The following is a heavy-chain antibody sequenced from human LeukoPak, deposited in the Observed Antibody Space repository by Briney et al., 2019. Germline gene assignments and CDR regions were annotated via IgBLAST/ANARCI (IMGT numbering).Heavy chain of an antibody. CDR2: IYHSGST. Sequence: SGTLSLTCAVSGGSISSSNWWRWVRQPPGKGLEWIGEIYHSGSTNYNPSLKSRVTISVDKSKNQFSLKLSSVTAADTAVYYCARDPSVVVVITFDAFGIWGQGTMVTVSS. CDR3: ARDPSVVVVITFDAFGI. V-gene: IGHV4-4*02. CDR1: GGSISSSNW. J-gene: IGHJ3*02. D-gene: IGHD3-22*01.